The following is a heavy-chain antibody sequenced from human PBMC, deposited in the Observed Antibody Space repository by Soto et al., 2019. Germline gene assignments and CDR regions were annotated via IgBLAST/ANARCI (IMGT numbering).Heavy chain of an antibody. CDR2: IYHSGST. V-gene: IGHV4-4*02. J-gene: IGHJ4*02. CDR1: GCSITSYHW. D-gene: IGHD2-2*01. Sequence: SETLSLTCPVSGCSITSYHWWRLVRQPPGEGVERIGVIYHSGSTKYNPSLQSRVTISVDKSKNQFSLKLSTLTAADTAVYYCATLPATSGFDYWGQGTLVTVSS. CDR3: ATLPATSGFDY.